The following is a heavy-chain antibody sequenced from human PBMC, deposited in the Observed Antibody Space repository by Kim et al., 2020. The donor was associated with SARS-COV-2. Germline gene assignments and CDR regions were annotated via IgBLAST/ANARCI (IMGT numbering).Heavy chain of an antibody. V-gene: IGHV4-59*08. CDR3: ARTSAMTTVTIPLDYYYYGMDV. Sequence: SETLSLTCTVSGGSISSYYWSWIRQPPGKGLEWIGYIYYSGSTNYNPSLKSRVTISVDTSKNQFSLKLSSVTAADTAVYYCARTSAMTTVTIPLDYYYYGMDVWGQGTTLTVSS. J-gene: IGHJ6*02. D-gene: IGHD4-4*01. CDR2: IYYSGST. CDR1: GGSISSYY.